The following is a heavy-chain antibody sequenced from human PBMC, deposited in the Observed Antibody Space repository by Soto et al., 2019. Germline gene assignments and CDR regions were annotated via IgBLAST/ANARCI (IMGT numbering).Heavy chain of an antibody. J-gene: IGHJ4*02. V-gene: IGHV3-48*02. CDR2: ISGGGRPI. D-gene: IGHD6-19*01. Sequence: EVQLVESGGGSVQPGGSLRLSCAASGFTFSTFSMNWVRQAPGRGLEWISYISGGGRPISYADSVKGRFTISRDNAKNALYLQMDSRTDEGTAVYYCARDLGWAFDSWGQGTLVTVSS. CDR3: ARDLGWAFDS. CDR1: GFTFSTFS.